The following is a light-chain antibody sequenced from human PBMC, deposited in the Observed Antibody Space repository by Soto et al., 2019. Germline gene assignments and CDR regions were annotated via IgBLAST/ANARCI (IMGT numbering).Light chain of an antibody. V-gene: IGKV1-5*03. J-gene: IGKJ1*01. CDR3: QEYNSYSRT. Sequence: DIQMTQSPSTLSASVGDRVTITCRASQSISSWLAWYKKKTGKAPKLLIYKASSLESGDPSRFSDSGFGTEFSSTISRLQPNDFSTYYWQEYNSYSRTFGQGTKVEIK. CDR1: QSISSW. CDR2: KAS.